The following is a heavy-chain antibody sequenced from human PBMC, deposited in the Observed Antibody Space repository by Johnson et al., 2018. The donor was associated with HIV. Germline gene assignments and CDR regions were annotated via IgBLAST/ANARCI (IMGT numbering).Heavy chain of an antibody. CDR3: ARDGRGLDAFDI. Sequence: MQLVESGGGLVQPGGSLRLSCAASGFTFSSYAMTWVRQAPGKGLEWVSGISGGGGGTYYGDSVKGRFTISRDNSRNTLFLQMNSLRAEDTAVYYCARDGRGLDAFDIWGQGTMVTVSP. CDR1: GFTFSSYA. D-gene: IGHD5-12*01. V-gene: IGHV3-23*04. CDR2: ISGGGGGT. J-gene: IGHJ3*02.